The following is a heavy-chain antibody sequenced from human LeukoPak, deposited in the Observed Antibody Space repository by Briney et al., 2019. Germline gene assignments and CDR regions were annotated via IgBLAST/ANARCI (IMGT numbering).Heavy chain of an antibody. CDR1: GGSISSYD. CDR3: ARVRIHLWLAGAFDI. Sequence: SETLSLTCTVSGGSISSYDWSWIRQPPGKGLEWIGYIYYSGSTNYNPSLKSRVTISVDTSKNQFSLKLSSVTAADTAVYYCARVRIHLWLAGAFDIWGQGTMVTVSS. CDR2: IYYSGST. V-gene: IGHV4-59*08. D-gene: IGHD5-18*01. J-gene: IGHJ3*02.